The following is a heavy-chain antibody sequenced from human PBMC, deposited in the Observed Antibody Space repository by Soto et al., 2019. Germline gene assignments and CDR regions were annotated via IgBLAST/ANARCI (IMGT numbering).Heavy chain of an antibody. J-gene: IGHJ4*02. Sequence: GGSLRLSCAASGFTFTSSAMSWVRQAPGKGLEWVSLISISGSDTYYADSVKGRFTISRDNSKNTLYLQMNSLRAEDTAVYYCAKDQDTVTTYFDYWGQGTLVTVSS. V-gene: IGHV3-23*01. CDR3: AKDQDTVTTYFDY. CDR1: GFTFTSSA. D-gene: IGHD4-17*01. CDR2: ISISGSDT.